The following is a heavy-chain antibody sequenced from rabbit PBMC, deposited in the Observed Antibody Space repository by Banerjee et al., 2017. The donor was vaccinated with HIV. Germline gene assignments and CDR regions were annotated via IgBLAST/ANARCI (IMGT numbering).Heavy chain of an antibody. J-gene: IGHJ6*01. CDR2: IDPVFGST. Sequence: QLVESGGGLVQPGGSLKLSCKASGLDFSTYSMSWVRQAPGKGLEWIGYIDPVFGSTYYASWVNGRFTISSHNAQNTLYLQLNSLTAADTATYFCARESTDGTGYGCWDLWGQGTLVTVS. V-gene: IGHV1S7*01. D-gene: IGHD6-1*01. CDR3: ARESTDGTGYGCWDL. CDR1: GLDFSTYS.